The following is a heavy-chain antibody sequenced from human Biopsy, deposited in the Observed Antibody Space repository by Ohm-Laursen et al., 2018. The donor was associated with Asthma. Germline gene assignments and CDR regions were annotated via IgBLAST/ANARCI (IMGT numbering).Heavy chain of an antibody. J-gene: IGHJ2*01. CDR1: GDAMSTSGSY. D-gene: IGHD6-6*01. V-gene: IGHV4-39*02. CDR3: ARAVSSSSYWYFDL. Sequence: SETLSLTWIVSGDAMSTSGSYWGWIRQSPGKGLEWIGSIYYSGRTYYNPSLESRVTISADTSKNHFSLKFTSVTAADTAVYYCARAVSSSSYWYFDLWGRGDLVTVSS. CDR2: IYYSGRT.